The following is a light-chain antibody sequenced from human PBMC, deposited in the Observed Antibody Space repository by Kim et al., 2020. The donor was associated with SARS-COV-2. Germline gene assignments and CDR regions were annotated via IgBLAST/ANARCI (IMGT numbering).Light chain of an antibody. V-gene: IGLV4-69*01. CDR2: LNSDGSH. CDR1: SGHGSDA. J-gene: IGLJ3*02. CDR3: QDWGTGIWV. Sequence: SVKLTCTPGSGHGSDAIAWQAQQPEKGARYLMQLNSDGSHSKGDGIPDRFSGSSSGAERYITICSLQSEDEADYYCQDWGTGIWVFGGGTQLTVL.